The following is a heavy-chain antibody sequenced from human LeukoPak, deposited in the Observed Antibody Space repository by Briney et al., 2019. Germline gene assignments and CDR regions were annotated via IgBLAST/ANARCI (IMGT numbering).Heavy chain of an antibody. V-gene: IGHV1-2*02. J-gene: IGHJ3*02. CDR3: ARRSRNGLDAFDI. Sequence: GASVKVSCKASAYTFTGYYIHWVRQAPGQGLQWMGWIDPNNGDTEYAQKFQGRVTMTRDRSISTAYMELGRLTSDDTAVYYCARRSRNGLDAFDIWGQGTMVTVSS. D-gene: IGHD1-14*01. CDR2: IDPNNGDT. CDR1: AYTFTGYY.